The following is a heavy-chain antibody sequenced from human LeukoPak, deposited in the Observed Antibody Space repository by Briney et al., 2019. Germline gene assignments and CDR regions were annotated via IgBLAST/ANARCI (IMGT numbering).Heavy chain of an antibody. CDR3: ATEYCASSSCRFDS. CDR1: GGSISSGSYY. D-gene: IGHD2-2*01. CDR2: IYYSGTT. Sequence: PSQTLSLTCTVSGGSISSGSYYWSWIRQPAGKGLEWIGYIYYSGTTNYNPSLKSRVSMSVDTSKNQFSLKLSSVTAADTAIYYCATEYCASSSCRFDSWGQGTLVTVSS. V-gene: IGHV4-61*10. J-gene: IGHJ4*02.